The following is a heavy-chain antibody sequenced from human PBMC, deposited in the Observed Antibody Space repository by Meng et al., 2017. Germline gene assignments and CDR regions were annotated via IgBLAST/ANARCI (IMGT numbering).Heavy chain of an antibody. D-gene: IGHD4-17*01. V-gene: IGHV4-31*01. CDR1: GCSISSCGYY. Sequence: QLQWRGPGLVRPAKSVSLTCTASGCSISSCGYYWSLLRQHPWKGLELIVYIYYRGSTYYNPSLKSLVTISVDTSKNQFSLKLGSVTAADTAVYYCARTVTSLVLDIWGQGTMVTVSS. J-gene: IGHJ3*02. CDR3: ARTVTSLVLDI. CDR2: IYYRGST.